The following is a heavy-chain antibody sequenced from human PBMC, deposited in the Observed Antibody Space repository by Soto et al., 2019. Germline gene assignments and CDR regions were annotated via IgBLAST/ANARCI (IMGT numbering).Heavy chain of an antibody. V-gene: IGHV4-59*01. Sequence: SDTLSLTCTVSGGSISSYYWSWIRQPPGKGLEWIGYIYYSGSTNYNPSLKSRVTISVDTSKNQFSLKLSSVTAADTAVYYCARGPEGNYYGMDVWGQGTTVTVSS. D-gene: IGHD3-10*01. CDR3: ARGPEGNYYGMDV. CDR1: GGSISSYY. J-gene: IGHJ6*02. CDR2: IYYSGST.